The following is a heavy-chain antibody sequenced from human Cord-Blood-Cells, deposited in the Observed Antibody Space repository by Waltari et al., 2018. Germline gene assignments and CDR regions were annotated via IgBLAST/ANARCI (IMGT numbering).Heavy chain of an antibody. J-gene: IGHJ4*02. CDR2: FDPEDGET. Sequence: QVQLVQSAAEVKKPGASVTVSCKVSGYTLPEFSIHWVRPALGKGLEWMGGFDPEDGETIYAQKFQGRVTMTEDTSTDTAYMELSSLRSEDTAVYYCATGLRGYSSSSRVDYWGQGTLVTVSS. V-gene: IGHV1-24*01. CDR1: GYTLPEFS. CDR3: ATGLRGYSSSSRVDY. D-gene: IGHD6-6*01.